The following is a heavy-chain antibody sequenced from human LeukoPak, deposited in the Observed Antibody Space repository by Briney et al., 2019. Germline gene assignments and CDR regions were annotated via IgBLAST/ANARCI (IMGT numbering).Heavy chain of an antibody. CDR3: ARHGVEMAAKYDY. CDR2: LYHSGTT. Sequence: SETLSLTCTVSGYSIAHGFFWAWIRQPPGGGLEWIGSLYHSGTTYYNTSLKSRISTSVDTSKNQFSLKLRLVTAADTAVYYCARHGVEMAAKYDYWGQGTLVTVSS. D-gene: IGHD5-24*01. V-gene: IGHV4-38-2*02. J-gene: IGHJ4*02. CDR1: GYSIAHGFF.